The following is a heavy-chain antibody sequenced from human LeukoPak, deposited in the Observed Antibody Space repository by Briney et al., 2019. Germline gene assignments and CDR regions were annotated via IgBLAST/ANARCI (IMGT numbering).Heavy chain of an antibody. J-gene: IGHJ3*02. Sequence: GGSLRLSCAASGFTFSSYWMNWVRQAPRKGLEWVANIKQDGSEEYYVESVKGRFTISRDNAKKSLYLQMSSLRVEDTAVYYCAKPITVSGATDGFDIWGQGTMVTVSS. CDR3: AKPITVSGATDGFDI. D-gene: IGHD3-3*01. V-gene: IGHV3-7*01. CDR2: IKQDGSEE. CDR1: GFTFSSYW.